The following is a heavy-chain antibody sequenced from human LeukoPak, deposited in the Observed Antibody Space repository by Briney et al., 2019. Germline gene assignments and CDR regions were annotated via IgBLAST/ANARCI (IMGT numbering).Heavy chain of an antibody. J-gene: IGHJ4*02. CDR1: GYTFTGYY. D-gene: IGHD1-26*01. Sequence: GASVKVSCKASGYTFTGYYMHWVRQAPGQGLEWMGWINPYSGGTNYAQNFQGRVTMTRDTSISTGYMELSRLGSDDTAVYYCARIRGGNNYHFDYWGQGTLVTVSS. V-gene: IGHV1-2*02. CDR3: ARIRGGNNYHFDY. CDR2: INPYSGGT.